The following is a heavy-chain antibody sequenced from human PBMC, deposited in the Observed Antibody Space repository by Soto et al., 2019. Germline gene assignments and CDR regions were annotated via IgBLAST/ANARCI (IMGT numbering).Heavy chain of an antibody. CDR2: IYHSGST. CDR3: ARVIATAVHWFDP. D-gene: IGHD6-13*01. J-gene: IGHJ5*02. CDR1: GGSISSTNW. V-gene: IGHV4-4*02. Sequence: QVQLQESGPGLVKPSGTLPLTCAVSGGSISSTNWWSWVRQPPGKGLEWIGDIYHSGSTNYNPSLKSRVTISVDKSKNQCSLKLSSVTAADTAVYYCARVIATAVHWFDPWGQGTLVTVSS.